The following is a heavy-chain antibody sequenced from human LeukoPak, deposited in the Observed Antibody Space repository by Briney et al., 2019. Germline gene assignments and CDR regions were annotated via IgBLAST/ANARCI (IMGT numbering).Heavy chain of an antibody. CDR3: ASTVGVVPARFDS. Sequence: GASVKVSCKASGYTFTGYYMHWVRQAPGQGLEWMGRINPNSGGTNYAQKFQGRFTMTRDTSISTAYMELSRLRSDDTAVYCCASTVGVVPARFDSWGQGTLVTVSS. CDR1: GYTFTGYY. D-gene: IGHD2-2*01. CDR2: INPNSGGT. V-gene: IGHV1-2*06. J-gene: IGHJ4*02.